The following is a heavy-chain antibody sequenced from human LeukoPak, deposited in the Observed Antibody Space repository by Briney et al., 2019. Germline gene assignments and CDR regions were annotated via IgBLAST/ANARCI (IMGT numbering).Heavy chain of an antibody. J-gene: IGHJ4*02. CDR1: GFTFNEYW. Sequence: GGSLRLSCAASGFTFNEYWMSWVRHAPGHGLDCLAYINQDGSKKYYVDSVKGRFTISRDNAKNSLSLQMSSLRAEDSAVYYCARDHEAAGLFLEYWGQGNLVTVSS. CDR3: ARDHEAAGLFLEY. D-gene: IGHD6-13*01. CDR2: INQDGSKK. V-gene: IGHV3-7*01.